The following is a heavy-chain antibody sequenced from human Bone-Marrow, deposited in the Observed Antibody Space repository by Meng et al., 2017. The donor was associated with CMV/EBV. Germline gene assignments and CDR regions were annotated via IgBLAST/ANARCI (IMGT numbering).Heavy chain of an antibody. Sequence: ESLKISCAASGFTFSGYYWSWIRQPPGKGLEWIGEINHSGSTNYNPSLKSRVTISVDTSKNQFSLKLSSVTAADTAVYYCARWLIAAAGTGWFDPWGQGTLVTVSS. D-gene: IGHD6-13*01. V-gene: IGHV4-34*01. CDR3: ARWLIAAAGTGWFDP. CDR2: INHSGST. J-gene: IGHJ5*02. CDR1: GFTFSGYY.